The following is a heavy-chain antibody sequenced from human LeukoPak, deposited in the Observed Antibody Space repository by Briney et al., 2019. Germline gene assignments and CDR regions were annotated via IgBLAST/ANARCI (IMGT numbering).Heavy chain of an antibody. J-gene: IGHJ5*02. CDR1: GGSISSYY. V-gene: IGHV4-59*01. CDR2: IYYSGST. Sequence: SETLSLTCTVSGGSISSYYWSWIRQPPGKGLEWIGYIYYSGSTNYNPSLKSRVTISVDTSKNQFSLKLSSVTAADTAVYYCAPSEYSSSGYWFDPWGQGTLVTASS. CDR3: APSEYSSSGYWFDP. D-gene: IGHD6-13*01.